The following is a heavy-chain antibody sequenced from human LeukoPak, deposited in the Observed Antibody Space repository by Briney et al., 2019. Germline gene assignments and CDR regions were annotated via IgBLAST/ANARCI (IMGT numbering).Heavy chain of an antibody. CDR3: ARDRWELSSIDY. CDR2: ITGSGTTI. CDR1: GFTFSDYY. D-gene: IGHD1-26*01. V-gene: IGHV3-11*04. J-gene: IGHJ4*02. Sequence: GGSLRLSCAASGFTFSDYYMSWIRQAPGKGLEWVSYITGSGTTIYYADSVRGRFTISRDNAKNSLYLQMNSLRAEDTAVYYCARDRWELSSIDYWGQGTLVTVPS.